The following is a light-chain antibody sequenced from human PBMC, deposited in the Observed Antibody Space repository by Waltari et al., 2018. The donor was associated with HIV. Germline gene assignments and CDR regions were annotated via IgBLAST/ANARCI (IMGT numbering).Light chain of an antibody. CDR1: NIGAKP. CDR2: DAS. Sequence: SYVLTQPPPVSVPTGQTARIPCGGDNIGAKPVNWFQHNPGQAPVLVLYDASGRPSGIPERFSGSNSGNAATLTISRVEAGDEADYYCQVWDSETDHVIFGGGTKLTVL. CDR3: QVWDSETDHVI. J-gene: IGLJ2*01. V-gene: IGLV3-21*02.